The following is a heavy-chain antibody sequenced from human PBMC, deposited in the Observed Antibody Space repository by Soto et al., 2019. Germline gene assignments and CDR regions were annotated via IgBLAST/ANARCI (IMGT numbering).Heavy chain of an antibody. Sequence: GASVKVSCKASGGTFSSYAISWVRQAPGQGLESMGGIIPIFGTANYAQKFQGRVTITADESTSTAYMELSSLRSEDTAVYYCARDSPRWFDPWGQGTLVTVSS. CDR3: ARDSPRWFDP. CDR1: GGTFSSYA. V-gene: IGHV1-69*13. J-gene: IGHJ5*02. CDR2: IIPIFGTA.